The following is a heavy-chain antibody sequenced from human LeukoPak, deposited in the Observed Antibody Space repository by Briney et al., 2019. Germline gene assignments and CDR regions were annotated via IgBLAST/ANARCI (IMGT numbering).Heavy chain of an antibody. CDR2: ISGSGGST. V-gene: IGHV3-23*01. J-gene: IGHJ3*02. Sequence: TGGSLRLSCAASGFTFSSYAMSWVRQAPGKGLEWVSAISGSGGSTYYADSVKGQFTISRDNSKNTLYLQMNSLRAEDTAVYYCAKHAKDGYSLDAFDIWGQGTMVTVSS. CDR1: GFTFSSYA. CDR3: AKHAKDGYSLDAFDI. D-gene: IGHD5-24*01.